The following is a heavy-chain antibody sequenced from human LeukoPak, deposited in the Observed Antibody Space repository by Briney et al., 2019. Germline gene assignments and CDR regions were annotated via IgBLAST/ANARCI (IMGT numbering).Heavy chain of an antibody. V-gene: IGHV4-31*03. CDR1: GGSISSGGYY. CDR2: IYYSGST. Sequence: PSETLSLTCTVSGGSISSGGYYWSWIRQHPGKGLEWIGYIYYSGSTYYNPSLKSRVTISVDTSKNQFSLKLSSVTAADTAVYYCARTALDTAMVTSGAFDYWGQGTLVTVSS. D-gene: IGHD5-18*01. J-gene: IGHJ4*02. CDR3: ARTALDTAMVTSGAFDY.